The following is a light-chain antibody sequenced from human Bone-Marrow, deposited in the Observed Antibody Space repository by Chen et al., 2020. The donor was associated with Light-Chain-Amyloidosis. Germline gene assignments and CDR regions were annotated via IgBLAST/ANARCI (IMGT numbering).Light chain of an antibody. CDR2: RDT. Sequence: SYERTPPPPVSVSPRQTARITCSGDDLPTKYAYWYQQKPGQAPVLVIHRDTERPSGISERFSGSSSGTTATLTISGVQAEDEADYHCQSADSSGTYEVIFGGGTKLTVL. CDR1: DLPTKY. V-gene: IGLV3-25*03. CDR3: QSADSSGTYEVI. J-gene: IGLJ2*01.